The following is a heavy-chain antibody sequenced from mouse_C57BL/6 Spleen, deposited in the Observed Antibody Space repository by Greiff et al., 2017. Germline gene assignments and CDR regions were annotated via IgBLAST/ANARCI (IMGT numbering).Heavy chain of an antibody. CDR3: ARAGSSSDV. J-gene: IGHJ1*03. CDR1: GYSITSGYY. CDR2: ISYDGSN. D-gene: IGHD1-1*01. Sequence: DVQLQESGPGLVKPSQSLSLTCSVTGYSITSGYYWNWIRQFPGNKLEWMGYISYDGSNNYNPSLKNRNSITRDTSKNQFFLKLNSVTTEDTATYYCARAGSSSDVWGTGTTVTVSS. V-gene: IGHV3-6*01.